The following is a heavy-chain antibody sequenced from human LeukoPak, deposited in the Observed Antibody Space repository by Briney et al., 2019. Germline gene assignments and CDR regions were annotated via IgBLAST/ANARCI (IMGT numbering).Heavy chain of an antibody. CDR3: ARFTMVRGLI. D-gene: IGHD3-10*01. J-gene: IGHJ3*02. V-gene: IGHV4-59*12. CDR1: GGSISTYF. CDR2: VYYSGST. Sequence: PSETLSLTCTVSGGSISTYFWSWIRQPPGKGLEWIGYVYYSGSTNYNPSLKSRVTISVDTSKDQFSLKLSSVTAADTAVYYCARFTMVRGLIWGQGTMVTVSS.